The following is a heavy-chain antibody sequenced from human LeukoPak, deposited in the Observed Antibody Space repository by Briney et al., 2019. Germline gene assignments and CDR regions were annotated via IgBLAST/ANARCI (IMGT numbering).Heavy chain of an antibody. V-gene: IGHV3-20*04. Sequence: PGGSLRLSCAASGLTFDDYGMSWVRQAPGKGLEWVSGINWNGGSTGYADSVKGRFTISRDNAKNSLYLQMNSLRAEDTALYYCARDELMVYANPFDYWGQGILVTVSS. J-gene: IGHJ4*02. CDR3: ARDELMVYANPFDY. CDR2: INWNGGST. CDR1: GLTFDDYG. D-gene: IGHD2-8*01.